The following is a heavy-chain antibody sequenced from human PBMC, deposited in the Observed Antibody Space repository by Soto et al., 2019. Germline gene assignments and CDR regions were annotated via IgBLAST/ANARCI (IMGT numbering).Heavy chain of an antibody. D-gene: IGHD2-21*02. CDR3: VKFCGGDCYNY. V-gene: IGHV3-30-3*02. CDR2: ISFDGGDE. J-gene: IGHJ4*02. Sequence: QVQLVESGGGVGQPGRSLRLSCAASGFDFSNHAMHWVRQPPGKAPEWLATISFDGGDEFYADSVKGRFTISRDNSKSTLSLHMNSLRAEDTAVYYCVKFCGGDCYNYWGQGTLVTVS. CDR1: GFDFSNHA.